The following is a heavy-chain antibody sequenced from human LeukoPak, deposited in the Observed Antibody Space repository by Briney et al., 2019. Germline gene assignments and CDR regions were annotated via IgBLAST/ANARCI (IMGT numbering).Heavy chain of an antibody. D-gene: IGHD3-22*01. CDR1: GFTFSNYV. V-gene: IGHV3-23*01. Sequence: GGSLRLSCAVSGFTFSNYVMSWVRQAPGKGLERVSTISDSGSYTYYADSVKGRFTISRDNSKNTLYLQMNSLRAEDTAVYYCAKDPRYDKDLDYWGQGTLVTVSS. CDR3: AKDPRYDKDLDY. CDR2: ISDSGSYT. J-gene: IGHJ4*02.